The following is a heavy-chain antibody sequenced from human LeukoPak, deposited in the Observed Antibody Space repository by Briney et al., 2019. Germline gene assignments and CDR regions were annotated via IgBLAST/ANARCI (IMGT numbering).Heavy chain of an antibody. Sequence: PSETLSLTCTVSGGSISSSSYYWGWIRQPPGKGLEWIGSIYYSGSTYYNPSLKSRVTIPVDTSKNQFSLKLSSVTAADTAVYYCARPNVGATKRPFDYWGQGTLVTVSS. CDR3: ARPNVGATKRPFDY. J-gene: IGHJ4*02. CDR1: GGSISSSSYY. CDR2: IYYSGST. D-gene: IGHD1-26*01. V-gene: IGHV4-39*01.